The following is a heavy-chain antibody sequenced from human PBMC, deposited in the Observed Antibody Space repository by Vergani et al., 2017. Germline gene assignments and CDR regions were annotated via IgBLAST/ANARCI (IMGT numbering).Heavy chain of an antibody. CDR1: GGSITSSSYY. J-gene: IGHJ4*02. D-gene: IGHD3-9*01. CDR3: ARTESFILRYFHWAL. CDR2: IYHSGGA. V-gene: IGHV4-39*01. Sequence: QVQLQESGPGLVKPSETLSLTCTVPGGSITSSSYYLGWIRQPPGKGLEWIGNIYHSGGAYYNPSLKGRVTISVDTSKNQFSLEVTSVTAADTAIYFCARTESFILRYFHWALWGQGTLVTVSS.